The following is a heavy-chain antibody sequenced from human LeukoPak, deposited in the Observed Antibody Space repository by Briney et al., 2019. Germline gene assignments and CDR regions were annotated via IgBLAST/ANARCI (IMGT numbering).Heavy chain of an antibody. J-gene: IGHJ5*02. D-gene: IGHD6-13*01. CDR1: GFTVSSNY. V-gene: IGHV3-66*01. Sequence: PGGSLRLSCAASGFTVSSNYMSWVRQAPGKGLEWVSVIYSGGSTYYADSVKGRFTISRDNSKNTLYLQMNSLRAEDTAVYYCARGCGSAAAGHGGFDPWGQGTLVTVSS. CDR3: ARGCGSAAAGHGGFDP. CDR2: IYSGGST.